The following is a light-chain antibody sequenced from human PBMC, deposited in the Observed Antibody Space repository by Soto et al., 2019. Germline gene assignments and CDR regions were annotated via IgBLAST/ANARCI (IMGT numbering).Light chain of an antibody. CDR1: QGISSY. V-gene: IGKV1-9*01. J-gene: IGKJ3*01. CDR3: QHYDNLVFT. Sequence: IQLTQSPSSLSASVGDRVTITCRASQGISSYLAWYQQKPGKAPKLLIYAASTLQSGVPSRFSGSGSGTDFTLTISSLQPEDIGTYYCQHYDNLVFTFGPGTKVDLK. CDR2: AAS.